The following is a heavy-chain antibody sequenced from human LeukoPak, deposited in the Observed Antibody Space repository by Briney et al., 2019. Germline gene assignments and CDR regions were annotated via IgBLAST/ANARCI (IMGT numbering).Heavy chain of an antibody. V-gene: IGHV4-59*01. CDR3: AHSTTSHYYGMDV. CDR2: IYYSGST. CDR1: GGSISSYY. Sequence: PSETLSLTCTVSGGSISSYYWSWIRQPPGKGLEWIGYIYYSGSTNYNPSLKSRVTISVDTSKNQFSLKLSSVTAADTAVYYCAHSTTSHYYGMDVWGQGTTVTVSS. J-gene: IGHJ6*02. D-gene: IGHD2-2*01.